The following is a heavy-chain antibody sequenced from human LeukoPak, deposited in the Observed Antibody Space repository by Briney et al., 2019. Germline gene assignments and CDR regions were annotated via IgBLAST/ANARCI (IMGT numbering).Heavy chain of an antibody. D-gene: IGHD5-18*01. V-gene: IGHV3-23*01. CDR1: GFIFRDHA. Sequence: PGRSLRLSCTASGFIFRDHAMSWFRQAPGKGLEWVSAISGSGGSTYYADSVKGRFTISRDNYKNTLYLQMNSLRAEDTAVYYCAKDPADTRPRYYFDYWGQGTMVTVSS. CDR2: ISGSGGST. J-gene: IGHJ4*02. CDR3: AKDPADTRPRYYFDY.